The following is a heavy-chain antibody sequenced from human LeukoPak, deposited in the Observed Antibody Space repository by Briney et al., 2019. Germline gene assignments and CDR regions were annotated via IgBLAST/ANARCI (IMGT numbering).Heavy chain of an antibody. CDR1: GFIFSTHS. D-gene: IGHD5-24*01. J-gene: IGHJ4*02. V-gene: IGHV3-21*01. CDR2: ISSGGSHI. Sequence: GGSLRLSCAASGFIFSTHSMSWVRQSPAKGLERVSSISSGGSHIYYADSVKGRFTISRDNARNSLFLQMNSLRAEDTAVYYCVRDFRTQLDGYSPPYHFDYWGQGALVTVSS. CDR3: VRDFRTQLDGYSPPYHFDY.